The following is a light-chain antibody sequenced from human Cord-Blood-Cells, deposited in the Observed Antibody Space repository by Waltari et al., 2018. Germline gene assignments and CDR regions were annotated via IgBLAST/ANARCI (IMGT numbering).Light chain of an antibody. Sequence: ALTQPAPVPRSHEQSITISCTGTSSDAGGYNYISWYQQHPGKAPKLMIYDVSNRPSGVSNLFSGAKSGNTASLTISGLQAEDEADYYCSSYTSSSTLVVFGGGTKLTVL. CDR2: DVS. CDR1: SSDAGGYNY. CDR3: SSYTSSSTLVV. J-gene: IGLJ2*01. V-gene: IGLV2-14*01.